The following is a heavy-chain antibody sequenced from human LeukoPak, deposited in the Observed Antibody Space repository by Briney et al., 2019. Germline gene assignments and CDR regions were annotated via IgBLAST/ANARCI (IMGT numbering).Heavy chain of an antibody. J-gene: IGHJ4*02. V-gene: IGHV3-48*03. CDR1: GFTFSSYE. CDR3: ARVRGHSSGGSCYPTFDY. Sequence: VGSLRLSCAASGFTFSSYEMNWVRQAPGKGLEWVSYIGSGGSTIYYADSVKGRFTISRDNAKNSLYLQMNSLRAEDTAVYYCARVRGHSSGGSCYPTFDYWGQGTLVTVSS. CDR2: IGSGGSTI. D-gene: IGHD2-15*01.